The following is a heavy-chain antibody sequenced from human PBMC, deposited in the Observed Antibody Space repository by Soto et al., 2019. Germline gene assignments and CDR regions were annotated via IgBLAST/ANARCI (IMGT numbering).Heavy chain of an antibody. CDR3: AHRHRVVTVTDGFDF. Sequence: QITLKESGPTLVKPTQTLTLTCSFSGFSFSPRGVGVGWIRQPPGKAPECLAVIYSNDHKRYNPSLQTRVSITKDTSKSQVVLTMTNMDPADTATYFCAHRHRVVTVTDGFDFWGQGILGTVTS. V-gene: IGHV2-5*01. CDR2: IYSNDHK. D-gene: IGHD2-15*01. J-gene: IGHJ4*02. CDR1: GFSFSPRGVG.